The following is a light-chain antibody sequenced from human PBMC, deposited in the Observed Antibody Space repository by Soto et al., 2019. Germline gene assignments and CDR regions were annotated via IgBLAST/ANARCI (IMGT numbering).Light chain of an antibody. Sequence: DIVMTQSPDSLAVSLGERATINCKSSQSVLYSSNNKNYLAWYRQKAGQPPKLLIYWASTRESGVPDRFSGSGSGTDFTLTISSLQVEDVAVYYCQQYYSTPQTFGQGTKVEI. V-gene: IGKV4-1*01. CDR2: WAS. CDR3: QQYYSTPQT. CDR1: QSVLYSSNNKNY. J-gene: IGKJ1*01.